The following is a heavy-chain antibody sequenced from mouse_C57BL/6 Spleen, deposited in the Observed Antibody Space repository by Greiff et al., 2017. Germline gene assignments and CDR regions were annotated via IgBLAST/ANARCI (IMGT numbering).Heavy chain of an antibody. Sequence: QVQLQQPGAELMRPGTSVKLSCKASGYTFTSYWMHWVKQRPGQGLGWIGVIVPSASYTNYNHKFKGKATLTVDTSSSTAYVQLRSLTSEDSAVSYCARSKTPYYSNPYAMDDWGQGTSVTVSS. J-gene: IGHJ4*01. D-gene: IGHD2-5*01. CDR1: GYTFTSYW. V-gene: IGHV1-59*01. CDR3: ARSKTPYYSNPYAMDD. CDR2: IVPSASYT.